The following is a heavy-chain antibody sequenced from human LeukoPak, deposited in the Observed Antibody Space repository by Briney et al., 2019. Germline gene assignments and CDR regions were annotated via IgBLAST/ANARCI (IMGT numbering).Heavy chain of an antibody. Sequence: GGSLSLSCAASGFTFGSYVMSWVRQAPGKGLEWVSAISGSGGSTYYADSVKGRFTISRDNSKNTLYLQVSSLRAEDTAVYRCAKGGRITAVLPFDYWGQGTLVTVSS. J-gene: IGHJ4*02. CDR2: ISGSGGST. V-gene: IGHV3-23*01. CDR3: AKGGRITAVLPFDY. CDR1: GFTFGSYV. D-gene: IGHD6-13*01.